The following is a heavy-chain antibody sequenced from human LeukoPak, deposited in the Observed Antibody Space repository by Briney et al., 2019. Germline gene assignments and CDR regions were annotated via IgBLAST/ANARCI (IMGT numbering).Heavy chain of an antibody. D-gene: IGHD1-26*01. V-gene: IGHV3-23*01. Sequence: GGSLRLSCAASGFTFSSYAMSWVRQAPGKGLEWVSAITGSGDSIFYADSVKGRFTISRDNSKNTLYLQVNSLRAEDTAVYYCAKGGKWDVTPFDYWGQGTLVTVSS. CDR3: AKGGKWDVTPFDY. J-gene: IGHJ4*02. CDR2: ITGSGDSI. CDR1: GFTFSSYA.